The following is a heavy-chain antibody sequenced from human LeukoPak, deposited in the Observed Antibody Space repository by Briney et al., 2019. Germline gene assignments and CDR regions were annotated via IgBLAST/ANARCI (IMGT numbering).Heavy chain of an antibody. CDR3: ARDLCSSTSCYYYYYYMDV. Sequence: PSETLSLTCTVSGGSISSCYWSWIRQPAGKGLEWIGRIYTCGSTNYNPSLKSRVTMSVDTSKNQFSLKLSSVTAADTAVYYCARDLCSSTSCYYYYYYMDVWGKGTTVTVSS. CDR1: GGSISSCY. CDR2: IYTCGST. V-gene: IGHV4-4*07. D-gene: IGHD2-2*01. J-gene: IGHJ6*03.